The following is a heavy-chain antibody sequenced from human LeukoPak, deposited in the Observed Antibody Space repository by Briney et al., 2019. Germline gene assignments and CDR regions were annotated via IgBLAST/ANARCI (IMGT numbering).Heavy chain of an antibody. CDR3: ARGANVDTAMANYFDY. J-gene: IGHJ4*02. V-gene: IGHV4-34*01. D-gene: IGHD5-18*01. CDR2: INHSGST. CDR1: GGSFSGYY. Sequence: PSETLSLTCAVYGGSFSGYYWSWIRQPPGKGLEWIGEINHSGSTNYNPSLKSRVTISVDTSKNQFSLKLSSVTAADTAVYYCARGANVDTAMANYFDYWGQGTLVTVSS.